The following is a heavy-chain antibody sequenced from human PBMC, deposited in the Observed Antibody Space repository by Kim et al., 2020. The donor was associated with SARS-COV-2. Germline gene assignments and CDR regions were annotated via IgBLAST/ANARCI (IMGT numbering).Heavy chain of an antibody. Sequence: GESLKISCKGSGYSFTSYWNSWVRQMPGKGLEWMGRIDPSDSYTKYSPSLQGHVTISADKSISTAYLQWSSLKASDTAMYYCARGGAYYYDSSGYSDAFDIWGQRTMVTVSS. CDR2: IDPSDSYT. V-gene: IGHV5-10-1*01. CDR1: GYSFTSYW. J-gene: IGHJ3*02. CDR3: ARGGAYYYDSSGYSDAFDI. D-gene: IGHD3-22*01.